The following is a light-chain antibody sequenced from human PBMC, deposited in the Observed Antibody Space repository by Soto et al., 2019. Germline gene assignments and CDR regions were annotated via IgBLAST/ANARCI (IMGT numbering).Light chain of an antibody. CDR1: QRVSSSY. CDR2: GAS. J-gene: IGKJ4*01. CDR3: QQYNNWLMLS. V-gene: IGKV3-20*01. Sequence: EVVLTHSPGTLSLSPCERATLSCSASQRVSSSYLGWYQQKPGQAPRLLIYGASSRATGIPDRFSGSGSGTEFTLTISSLQSEDFAIYYCQQYNNWLMLSFGGGTKVDI.